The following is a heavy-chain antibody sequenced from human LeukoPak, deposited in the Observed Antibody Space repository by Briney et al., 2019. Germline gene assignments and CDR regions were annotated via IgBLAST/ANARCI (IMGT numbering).Heavy chain of an antibody. D-gene: IGHD3-16*01. CDR1: GFTFSSYS. CDR3: ARVRGGN. J-gene: IGHJ4*02. CDR2: INEYGTT. Sequence: GGSLRLSCAASGFTFSSYSMNWVRQAPGEGLLWISNINEYGTTTYADSVKGRFTVSRDNAKNILYLQMNSLRPEDTAVYYCARVRGGNWGQGTLVTVSS. V-gene: IGHV3-74*01.